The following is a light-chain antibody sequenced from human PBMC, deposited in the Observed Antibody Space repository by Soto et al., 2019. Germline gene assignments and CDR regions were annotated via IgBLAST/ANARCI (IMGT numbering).Light chain of an antibody. V-gene: IGKV3-20*01. Sequence: TQSPSSLSASVGDRVTITCRASQSVSSSYLAWYQQKPGQAPRLLIYGASSRATGIPDRFSGSGSGTDFTLSISKLEPGDFGVYFCHQYGKSPRTFGQGTKVDIK. J-gene: IGKJ1*01. CDR3: HQYGKSPRT. CDR1: QSVSSSY. CDR2: GAS.